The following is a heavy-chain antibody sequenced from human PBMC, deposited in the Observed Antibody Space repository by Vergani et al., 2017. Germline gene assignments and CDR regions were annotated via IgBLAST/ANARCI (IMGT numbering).Heavy chain of an antibody. CDR2: ISYDGSNK. D-gene: IGHD6-19*01. V-gene: IGHV3-30*18. CDR3: AKNSGWYRSYYFDY. J-gene: IGHJ4*02. Sequence: QVQLVESGGGVVQPGRSLRLSCAASGFTFSSYGMHWVRQAPGKGLEWVAVISYDGSNKYYADSVKGRFTISRDNSKNTLYLQMNSLRAEDTAVYYCAKNSGWYRSYYFDYWGQGTLVTVSS. CDR1: GFTFSSYG.